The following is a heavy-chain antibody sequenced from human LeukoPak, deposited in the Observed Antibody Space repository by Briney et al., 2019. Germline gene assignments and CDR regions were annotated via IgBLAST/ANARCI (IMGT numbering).Heavy chain of an antibody. CDR2: IKPDGSEK. D-gene: IGHD2-2*01. V-gene: IGHV3-7*01. CDR3: AHGAMYQLDY. J-gene: IGHJ4*02. Sequence: PGGSLRLSCAASGFTFSNYWMSWVRQAPGKGLECVANIKPDGSEKNYVDSVKGRFTISRDNAKNSLSLQMNSLRAEDTAVYYCAHGAMYQLDYWGQGTLVTVSS. CDR1: GFTFSNYW.